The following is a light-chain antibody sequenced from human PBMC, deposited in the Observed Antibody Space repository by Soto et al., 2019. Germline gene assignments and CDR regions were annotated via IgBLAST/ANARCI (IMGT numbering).Light chain of an antibody. V-gene: IGKV3-20*01. CDR2: GAS. J-gene: IGKJ2*01. CDR3: QQYGSSLLYT. Sequence: EIVLTQSPGTLSLSPGERATLSCRASQSVSSSYLAWYQQKPGQAPRLLLYGASSRATGIPDRFSGSGSGTDFTLTISRLEPEDSAVYYCQQYGSSLLYTFGQGTKLESK. CDR1: QSVSSSY.